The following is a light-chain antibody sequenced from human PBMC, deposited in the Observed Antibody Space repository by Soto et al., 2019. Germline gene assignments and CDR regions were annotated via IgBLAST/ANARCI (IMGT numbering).Light chain of an antibody. CDR1: NRDVGGYKY. J-gene: IGLJ2*01. V-gene: IGLV2-8*01. CDR2: EVN. Sequence: QSALTQPPSASGSPGQSVTISCTGTNRDVGGYKYVSWYQQKPGKAPRLVIYEVNKRPSGVPDRFSGSKSGNAASLTVSGLQAEDEADYYCSSWVDNNNLVFGGGTKLTVL. CDR3: SSWVDNNNLV.